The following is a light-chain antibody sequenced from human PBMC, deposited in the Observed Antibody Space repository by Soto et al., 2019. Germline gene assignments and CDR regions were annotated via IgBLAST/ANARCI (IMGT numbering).Light chain of an antibody. CDR3: QQRKNWPPIT. Sequence: EIELTQSPATLSLSPGETATLSCRASQNVDKFLAWSQQRLGQPPRLLIFDLSNRATGVPVRFSGSGSGTVFTLTIGSLEPEDSAVYYCQQRKNWPPITFGQGTRLEIK. CDR1: QNVDKF. J-gene: IGKJ5*01. V-gene: IGKV3-11*01. CDR2: DLS.